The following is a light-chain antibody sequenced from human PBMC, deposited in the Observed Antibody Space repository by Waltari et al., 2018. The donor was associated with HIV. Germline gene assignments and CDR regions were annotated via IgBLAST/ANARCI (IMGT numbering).Light chain of an antibody. CDR2: GAS. Sequence: EIVMTQSPATLSVSPGERATLSCRASQRVSSNLAWYQQKPGQAPRHLIYGASTRATGIPATFSGSGSGTEFTLTISSLQSEDFAVYYCQQYNNWPPLTFGGGTKVEIK. CDR3: QQYNNWPPLT. J-gene: IGKJ4*01. CDR1: QRVSSN. V-gene: IGKV3-15*01.